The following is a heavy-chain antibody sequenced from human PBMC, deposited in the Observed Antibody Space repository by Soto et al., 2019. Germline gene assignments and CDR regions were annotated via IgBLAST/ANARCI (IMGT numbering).Heavy chain of an antibody. Sequence: GVSLRLSCAASEFTFSSYWMSWVRQAPGKGLEWVANIKQDGSEKYYVDSVKGRFTISRDNAKNSLYLQMNSLRAEDTAVYYCARFYYDSSGYLPSPYYYYYGMDVWGQGTTVTVSS. CDR2: IKQDGSEK. CDR3: ARFYYDSSGYLPSPYYYYYGMDV. D-gene: IGHD3-22*01. J-gene: IGHJ6*02. V-gene: IGHV3-7*04. CDR1: EFTFSSYW.